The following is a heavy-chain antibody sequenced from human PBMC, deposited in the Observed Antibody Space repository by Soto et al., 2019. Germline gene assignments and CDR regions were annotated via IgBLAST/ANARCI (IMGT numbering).Heavy chain of an antibody. CDR2: TYYRSKWYN. CDR1: GDSVSSNSAA. Sequence: SPTLSLPCAISGDSVSSNSAAWNWIRQSPSRGLEWLGRTYYRSKWYNDYAVSVKSRITINPDTSKNQFSLQLNSVTPEDTAVYYCARDEQPPEFYYYYGMDVWGQGTTVTVSS. V-gene: IGHV6-1*01. CDR3: ARDEQPPEFYYYYGMDV. J-gene: IGHJ6*02. D-gene: IGHD6-13*01.